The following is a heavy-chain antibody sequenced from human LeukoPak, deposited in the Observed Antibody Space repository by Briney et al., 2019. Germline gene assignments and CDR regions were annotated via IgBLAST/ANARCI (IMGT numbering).Heavy chain of an antibody. V-gene: IGHV1-2*02. D-gene: IGHD2-15*01. CDR1: GYTFTSYD. CDR2: INPNSGGT. J-gene: IGHJ4*02. CDR3: ARDYCSGGSCYGLLDY. Sequence: ASVKVSCKASGYTFTSYDINWVRQATGQGLEWMGWINPNSGGTNYAQKFQGRVTMTRDTSISTAYMELSRLRSDDTAVYYCARDYCSGGSCYGLLDYWGQGTLVTVSS.